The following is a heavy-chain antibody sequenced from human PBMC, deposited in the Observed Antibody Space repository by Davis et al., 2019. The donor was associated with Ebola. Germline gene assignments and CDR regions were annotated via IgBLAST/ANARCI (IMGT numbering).Heavy chain of an antibody. CDR3: AASLIVVVAALDY. CDR2: INPNSGGT. V-gene: IGHV1-2*06. Sequence: ASVKVSCKASGYTFRNYYIHWVRQAPGQGLEWMGRINPNSGGTNYAQKFQGRVTMTRDTSISTAYMELSRLRSDDTAVYYCAASLIVVVAALDYWGQGTLVTVSS. J-gene: IGHJ4*02. CDR1: GYTFRNYY. D-gene: IGHD2-15*01.